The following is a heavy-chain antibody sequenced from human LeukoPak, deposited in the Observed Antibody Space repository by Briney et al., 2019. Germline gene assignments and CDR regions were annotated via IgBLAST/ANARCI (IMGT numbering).Heavy chain of an antibody. Sequence: GGSLRLSCAASGFTFSSYEMNWVRQAPGRGLEWVSYISSSGSTIYYADSVKGRFTISRDNAKNSLYLQMNSLRAEDTALYYCAELGITMIGGVWGKGTTVTISS. CDR3: AELGITMIGGV. D-gene: IGHD3-10*02. CDR2: ISSSGSTI. J-gene: IGHJ6*04. CDR1: GFTFSSYE. V-gene: IGHV3-48*03.